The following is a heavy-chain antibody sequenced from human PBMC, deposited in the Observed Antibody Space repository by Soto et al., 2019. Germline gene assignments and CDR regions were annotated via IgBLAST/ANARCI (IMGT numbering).Heavy chain of an antibody. CDR1: GDSVSSNSVA. Sequence: TLSLTCAISGDSVSSNSVAWNWIRQSPSRGLEWLGRTYYRSKWSNDYAVSVESRITINPDTSKNQFSLQLDSVTPEDTAVYYCARGPGARPRDYYYYYGIDVWGQGTTVTVSS. J-gene: IGHJ6*02. CDR2: TYYRSKWSN. V-gene: IGHV6-1*01. CDR3: ARGPGARPRDYYYYYGIDV. D-gene: IGHD3-10*01.